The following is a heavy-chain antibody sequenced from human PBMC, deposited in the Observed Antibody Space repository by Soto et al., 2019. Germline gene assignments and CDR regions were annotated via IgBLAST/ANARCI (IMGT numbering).Heavy chain of an antibody. CDR2: ISGSGGST. D-gene: IGHD6-6*01. V-gene: IGHV3-23*01. CDR3: AKAPRYSSSPSLRNYYYYMDV. CDR1: GFSFSSYG. J-gene: IGHJ6*03. Sequence: GGSLRLSCAASGFSFSSYGMSWVRQTPGKGLEWVSAISGSGGSTYYADSVKGRFTISRDNSKNTLYLQMNSLRAEDTAVYYCAKAPRYSSSPSLRNYYYYMDVWGKGTTVTVSS.